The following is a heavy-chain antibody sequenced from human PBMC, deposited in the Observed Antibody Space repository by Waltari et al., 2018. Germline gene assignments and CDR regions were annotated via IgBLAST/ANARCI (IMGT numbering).Heavy chain of an antibody. CDR1: GFTFTSSA. CDR3: AKDKAAIVYWFDP. J-gene: IGHJ5*02. V-gene: IGHV3-23*01. Sequence: EVQLLESGGGLVQPGGSLRPPCSASGFTFTSSAMGWVRQAPGKGLEWVSAISGSGDATYYADSVKGRFTMSRDNSNNRLYLQMNSLRAEDTAIYYCAKDKAAIVYWFDPWGQGTLVTVSS. D-gene: IGHD2-2*01. CDR2: ISGSGDAT.